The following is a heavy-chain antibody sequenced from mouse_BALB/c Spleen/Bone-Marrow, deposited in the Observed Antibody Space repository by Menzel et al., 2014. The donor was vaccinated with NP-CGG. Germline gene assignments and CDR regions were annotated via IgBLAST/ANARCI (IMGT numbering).Heavy chain of an antibody. D-gene: IGHD4-1*01. Sequence: EVKVVESGAELVKPGASVKLSCTASGSNIKDTYMHWVKQRPEQGLEWIGRIDPANGNTKYDPKFQGKATITADTSSNTAYLQLSSLTSEDTAVYYCARWEYYAMDYWGQGTSVTVSS. CDR2: IDPANGNT. CDR1: GSNIKDTY. V-gene: IGHV14-3*02. CDR3: ARWEYYAMDY. J-gene: IGHJ4*01.